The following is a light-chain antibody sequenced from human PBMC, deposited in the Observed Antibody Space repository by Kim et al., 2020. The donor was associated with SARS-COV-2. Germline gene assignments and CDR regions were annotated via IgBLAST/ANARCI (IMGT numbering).Light chain of an antibody. CDR3: AAWDDSLNGVV. CDR1: RSNIGGNA. CDR2: SNN. Sequence: GQRVTISCSGSRSNIGGNAVNWYQQLPGTAPTLLIYSNNRRPSGVPDRFSGSKSGTSASLAISGLQSEDEAEYYCAAWDDSLNGVVFGGGTQLTVL. J-gene: IGLJ2*01. V-gene: IGLV1-44*01.